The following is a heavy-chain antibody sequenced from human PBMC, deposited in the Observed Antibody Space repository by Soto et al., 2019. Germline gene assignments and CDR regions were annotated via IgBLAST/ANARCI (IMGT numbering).Heavy chain of an antibody. V-gene: IGHV4-61*01. CDR3: ATAYSSGWLHIDY. J-gene: IGHJ4*02. D-gene: IGHD6-19*01. CDR1: GDSVSSGHYY. Sequence: SETLSLTCTVSGDSVSSGHYYWSWIRQPPGEGLEWIGYIYSSGGATYNPSLKSRVTISVDTSKNQFSLKLNSVIAADTAVYYCATAYSSGWLHIDYWGPGTLVTVSS. CDR2: IYSSGGA.